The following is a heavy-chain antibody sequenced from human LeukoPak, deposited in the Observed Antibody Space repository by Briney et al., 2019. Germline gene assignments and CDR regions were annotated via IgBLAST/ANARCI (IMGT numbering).Heavy chain of an antibody. V-gene: IGHV1-8*01. J-gene: IGHJ4*02. Sequence: ASVKVSCKASGYTFTSHDINWVRQATGQGLEWMGWMNPNSGNTGYAQKFQGRVTMTRNTSISTAYMELSSLRSEDTAVYYCARARRYYGSGSTSHYFDYWGQGTLVTVSS. D-gene: IGHD3-10*01. CDR2: MNPNSGNT. CDR1: GYTFTSHD. CDR3: ARARRYYGSGSTSHYFDY.